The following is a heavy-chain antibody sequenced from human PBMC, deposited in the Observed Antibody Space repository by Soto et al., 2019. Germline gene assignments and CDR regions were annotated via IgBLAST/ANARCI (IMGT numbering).Heavy chain of an antibody. CDR2: INHSGST. D-gene: IGHD2-15*01. CDR3: ARDSRDYYGMDV. J-gene: IGHJ6*02. V-gene: IGHV4-34*01. Sequence: LSLTCAVYGGSFSGYYWTWIRQPPGKGLEWIGEINHSGSTNYNPSLKSRVTMSLDTSKNQFSLKLSSVTAADTAVYYCARDSRDYYGMDVWGQGTTVTVSS. CDR1: GGSFSGYY.